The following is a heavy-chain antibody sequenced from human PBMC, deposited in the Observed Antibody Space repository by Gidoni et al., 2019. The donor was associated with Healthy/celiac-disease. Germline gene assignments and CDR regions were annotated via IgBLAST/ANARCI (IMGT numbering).Heavy chain of an antibody. Sequence: SSYYWSWIRQPPGKGLEWIGYIYYSGSTNYNPSLKSRVTISVDTSKNQFSLKLSSVTAADTDVYYCARTSWSLVRGVISFDYWGQGTLVTVSS. CDR3: ARTSWSLVRGVISFDY. J-gene: IGHJ4*02. V-gene: IGHV4-59*01. D-gene: IGHD3-10*01. CDR2: IYYSGST. CDR1: SSYY.